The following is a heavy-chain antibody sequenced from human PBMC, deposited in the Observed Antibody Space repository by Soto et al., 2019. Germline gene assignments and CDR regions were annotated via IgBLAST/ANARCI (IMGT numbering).Heavy chain of an antibody. CDR2: IIPIFGTA. CDR1: GGAFSNYA. Sequence: SVNVYFKGAGGAFSNYAISWVRQAPGQGLEWMGGIIPIFGTANYAQKFQGRVTITADESTSTAYMELSSLRSEDTAVYYCARDPFHYYDSRREFDPWGQGTLVTVSS. J-gene: IGHJ5*02. CDR3: ARDPFHYYDSRREFDP. D-gene: IGHD3-22*01. V-gene: IGHV1-69*13.